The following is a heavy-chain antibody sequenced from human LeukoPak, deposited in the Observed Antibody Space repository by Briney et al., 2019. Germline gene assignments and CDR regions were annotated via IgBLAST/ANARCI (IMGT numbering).Heavy chain of an antibody. V-gene: IGHV3-48*01. CDR1: GFTFSSYS. Sequence: PGGSLRLSCAASGFTFSSYSMNRLRQAPGKGLEWVSYISSSSSTIYYADSVKGRFTISRDNAKNSLYLQMNSVGAQDTAGYHGCVEGYRGCDVNVLAPGGQEPVVTVSS. J-gene: IGHJ5*02. CDR3: CVEGYRGCDVNVLAP. CDR2: ISSSSSTI. D-gene: IGHD5-12*01.